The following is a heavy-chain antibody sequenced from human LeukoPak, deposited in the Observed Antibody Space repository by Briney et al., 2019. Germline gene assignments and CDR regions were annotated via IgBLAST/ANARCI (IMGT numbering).Heavy chain of an antibody. Sequence: GGGLRLSCAASGFTLSSYGMHWVRQAPGQGLGGGAFIRYDGSNKYYADSVKGRFTISRDNSKNTLYLQMNSLRAEDTAVYYCARVPSWKGYMDVWGKGTTVTVSS. CDR1: GFTLSSYG. CDR3: ARVPSWKGYMDV. CDR2: IRYDGSNK. V-gene: IGHV3-30*02. J-gene: IGHJ6*03. D-gene: IGHD1-1*01.